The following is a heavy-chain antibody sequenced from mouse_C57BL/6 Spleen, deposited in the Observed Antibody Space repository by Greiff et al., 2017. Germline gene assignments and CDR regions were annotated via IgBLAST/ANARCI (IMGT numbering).Heavy chain of an antibody. CDR1: GYTFTSYW. V-gene: IGHV1-52*01. J-gene: IGHJ4*01. D-gene: IGHD6-5*01. CDR2: IDPSDSET. CDR3: ARSAYAFYAMDY. Sequence: QVQLQQPGAELVRPGSSVQLSCKASGYTFTSYWMPWVKQRPIQGLEWIGNIDPSDSETHYNQKFKDKATLTVDKSSSTAYMQLSSLTSEDSAVYYCARSAYAFYAMDYWGQGTLVTVSS.